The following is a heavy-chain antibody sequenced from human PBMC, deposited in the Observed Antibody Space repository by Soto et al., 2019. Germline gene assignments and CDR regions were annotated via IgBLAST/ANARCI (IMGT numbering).Heavy chain of an antibody. Sequence: PSETLSLTCAVYGGSFSGYYWSWIRQPPGKGLEWIGEINHSGSANYNPSLKSRVTISVDTSKNQFSLKLSSVTAADTAVYYCSLWFGELLDDAFDIWGQGTMVTVSS. CDR1: GGSFSGYY. CDR3: SLWFGELLDDAFDI. V-gene: IGHV4-34*01. J-gene: IGHJ3*02. CDR2: INHSGSA. D-gene: IGHD3-10*01.